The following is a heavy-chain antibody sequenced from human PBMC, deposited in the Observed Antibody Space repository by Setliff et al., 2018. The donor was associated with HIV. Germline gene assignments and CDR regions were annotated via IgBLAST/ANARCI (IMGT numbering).Heavy chain of an antibody. V-gene: IGHV1-18*01. D-gene: IGHD2-21*02. CDR2: ISAYNGNT. CDR1: GYTFTSYG. J-gene: IGHJ6*02. Sequence: ASVKVSCKAAGYTFTSYGIIWVRRAPGQGLEWMGWISAYNGNTNYEQKLQGRVIMTTDTSTSTVYMEMRSLRSDDTAVYYCAKVPRMTSNYYYYYGLDVWGQGTTVTVSS. CDR3: AKVPRMTSNYYYYYGLDV.